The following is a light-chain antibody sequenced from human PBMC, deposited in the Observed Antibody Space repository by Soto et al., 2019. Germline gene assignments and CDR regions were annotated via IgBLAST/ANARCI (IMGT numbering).Light chain of an antibody. CDR2: WAS. CDR1: QSLLSSRDNKNY. CDR3: HQYYGAPLT. J-gene: IGKJ4*01. V-gene: IGKV4-1*01. Sequence: DIVLTQSPDSLPVSLGERATINCKSSQSLLSSRDNKNYFAWYQEKPGQPPKLLISWASTRESGVPDRISGSGSGADFTPTIRSLQAEDVAVYYCHQYYGAPLTFGGGNKVEIK.